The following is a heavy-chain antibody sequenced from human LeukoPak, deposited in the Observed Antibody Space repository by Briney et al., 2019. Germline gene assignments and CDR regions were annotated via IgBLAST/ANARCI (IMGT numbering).Heavy chain of an antibody. CDR1: VFTFSSYA. V-gene: IGHV3-23*01. CDR2: IKSSGGSV. Sequence: PGGSLRLSCAASVFTFSSYAMSWVRQAPGKGLECVSTIKSSGGSVYYADSVKGRFTISRDNSKNTLYLQMNSLRAEDTAVYYCAKVPSRAVTVDFWGRGTLVTVSS. CDR3: AKVPSRAVTVDF. D-gene: IGHD4-17*01. J-gene: IGHJ4*02.